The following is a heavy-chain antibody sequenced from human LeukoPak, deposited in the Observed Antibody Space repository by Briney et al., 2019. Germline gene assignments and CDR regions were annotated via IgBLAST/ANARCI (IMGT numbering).Heavy chain of an antibody. J-gene: IGHJ4*02. D-gene: IGHD4-17*01. CDR1: GFTFSSYA. V-gene: IGHV3-23*01. CDR3: ARDKRQAASGAVDY. CDR2: ISGSGGST. Sequence: GGSLRLSCAASGFTFSSYAMSWVRQAPGKGLEWVSAISGSGGSTYYADSVKGRFTISRDNSKNTLYLQMNSLRAEDTALYYCARDKRQAASGAVDYWGQGTLVTVSS.